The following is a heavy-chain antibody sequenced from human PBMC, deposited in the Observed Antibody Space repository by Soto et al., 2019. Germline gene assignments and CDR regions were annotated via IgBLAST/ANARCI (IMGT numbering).Heavy chain of an antibody. Sequence: SETLSLTCTVSGGSISSGDYYWSWSRQPPGKGLEWIGYIYYSGTTYYNPSLKSRVTISVDTSKNQFSLKVSSVTAADTAVYYCARALIQLWPHYYYGMDVWGQGTTVTVSS. CDR1: GGSISSGDYY. D-gene: IGHD5-18*01. J-gene: IGHJ6*02. V-gene: IGHV4-30-4*01. CDR2: IYYSGTT. CDR3: ARALIQLWPHYYYGMDV.